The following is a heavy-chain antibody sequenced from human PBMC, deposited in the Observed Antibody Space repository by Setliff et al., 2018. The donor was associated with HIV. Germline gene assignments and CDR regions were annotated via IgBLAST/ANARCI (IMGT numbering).Heavy chain of an antibody. Sequence: SETLSLTCTVSGGSTSSYYWSWIRQPPGKGLEWIGYIYTSGSTNYNPSLKSRVTISVDTSKNQFSLKLSSVTAADTAVYYCASSSGSYGAFDIWGQGTMVTVSS. J-gene: IGHJ3*02. V-gene: IGHV4-4*08. CDR3: ASSSGSYGAFDI. CDR2: IYTSGST. D-gene: IGHD1-26*01. CDR1: GGSTSSYY.